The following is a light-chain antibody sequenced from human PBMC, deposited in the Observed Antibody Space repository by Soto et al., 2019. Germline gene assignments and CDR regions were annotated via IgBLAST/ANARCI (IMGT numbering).Light chain of an antibody. CDR3: QQYGSSGT. CDR2: GAS. J-gene: IGKJ1*01. V-gene: IGKV3-20*01. Sequence: EMVLTQSPGTLSLSPGERASLSCRASQSVRSNLAWYQQKPGQGPRLLIYGASNRATGIPDRFSGSGSGTDFTLTISRLEPEDFAVYYCQQYGSSGTFGQGTKVDIK. CDR1: QSVRSN.